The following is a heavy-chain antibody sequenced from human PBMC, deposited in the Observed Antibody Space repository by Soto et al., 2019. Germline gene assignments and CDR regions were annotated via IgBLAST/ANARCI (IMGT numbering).Heavy chain of an antibody. V-gene: IGHV1-69*13. J-gene: IGHJ1*01. Sequence: SVKVSCKASGGTFSIYAISWVRQAPGQGLEWMGGIIPIFGTANYAQKFQGRVTITADESTSTAYMELSSMRSEDTAVYYWAGGGRGWAAEYYQHWGQGTLVTVSS. CDR3: AGGGRGWAAEYYQH. D-gene: IGHD6-19*01. CDR2: IIPIFGTA. CDR1: GGTFSIYA.